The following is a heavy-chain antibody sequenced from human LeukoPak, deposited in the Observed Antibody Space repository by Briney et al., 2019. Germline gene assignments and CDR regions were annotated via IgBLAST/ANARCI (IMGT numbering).Heavy chain of an antibody. CDR2: IIVSGSTM. Sequence: GGSLSLSCAASGFTFSDYYMSWIRQAPGKGLEWVACIIVSGSTMYYADSVKGRFTISRDNAKNSLYLQMNSLRAEDTAIYYCARVGYTSGWYYFDYWGQGTLVTVSS. J-gene: IGHJ4*02. D-gene: IGHD6-19*01. CDR1: GFTFSDYY. V-gene: IGHV3-11*04. CDR3: ARVGYTSGWYYFDY.